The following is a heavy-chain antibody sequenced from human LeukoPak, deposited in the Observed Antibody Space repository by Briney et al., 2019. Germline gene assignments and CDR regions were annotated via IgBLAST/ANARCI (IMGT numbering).Heavy chain of an antibody. J-gene: IGHJ5*02. D-gene: IGHD1-26*01. CDR1: GFPFSSYS. CDR2: IGSTPGHI. Sequence: GGSLRLSCAASGFPFSSYSMNWVRQAPGKGLEWVSSIGSTPGHIYYADSVRGRFTISRDNAKNSLYLQMNSLRAEDTAVYYCARVVGATSVNWFDPWGQGTLVTVSS. CDR3: ARVVGATSVNWFDP. V-gene: IGHV3-21*01.